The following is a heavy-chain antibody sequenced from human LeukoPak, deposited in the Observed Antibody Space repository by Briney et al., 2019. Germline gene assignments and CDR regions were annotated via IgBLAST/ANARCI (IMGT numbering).Heavy chain of an antibody. D-gene: IGHD6-19*01. CDR1: GYTFTGYY. CDR2: INPNSGGT. Sequence: GASVKVSCKASGYTFTGYYMHWVRQAPGQGLEWMGWINPNSGGTNYAQKFQGRVTMTRDTPISTAYMELSRLRSDDTAVYYCAREIIAVAGTGYYYGMDVWGQGTTVTVSS. CDR3: AREIIAVAGTGYYYGMDV. J-gene: IGHJ6*02. V-gene: IGHV1-2*02.